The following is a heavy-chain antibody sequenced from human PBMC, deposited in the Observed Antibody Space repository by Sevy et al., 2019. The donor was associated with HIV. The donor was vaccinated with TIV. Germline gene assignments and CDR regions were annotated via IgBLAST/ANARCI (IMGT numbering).Heavy chain of an antibody. Sequence: GGSLRLSCAASGFTFSSYAMHWVRQAPGKGLEWVGRIRSKANSYATAYAASVKGRFTISRDDSKNTAYLQMNSLKTEDTAVYYCTRHLDYGDYAGYYYYGMDVWGQGTTVTVSS. J-gene: IGHJ6*02. CDR2: IRSKANSYAT. D-gene: IGHD4-17*01. CDR1: GFTFSSYA. V-gene: IGHV3-73*01. CDR3: TRHLDYGDYAGYYYYGMDV.